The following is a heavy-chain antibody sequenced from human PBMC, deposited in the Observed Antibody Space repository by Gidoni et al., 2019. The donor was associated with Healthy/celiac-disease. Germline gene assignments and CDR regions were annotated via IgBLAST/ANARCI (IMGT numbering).Heavy chain of an antibody. Sequence: QVTLRESGPALVKPTQTLTLTCTFSGFSLSTSGMCVSWIRQPPGKALEWLALIDWDDDKYYSTSLKTRLTISKDTSKNQVVLTMTNMDPVDTATYYCARGIAVAGYYYYGMDVWGQGTTVTVSS. CDR2: IDWDDDK. CDR1: GFSLSTSGMC. D-gene: IGHD6-19*01. CDR3: ARGIAVAGYYYYGMDV. J-gene: IGHJ6*02. V-gene: IGHV2-70*01.